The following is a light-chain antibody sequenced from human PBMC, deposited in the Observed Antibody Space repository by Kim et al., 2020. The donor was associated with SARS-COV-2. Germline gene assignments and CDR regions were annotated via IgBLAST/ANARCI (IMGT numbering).Light chain of an antibody. J-gene: IGKJ5*01. CDR2: GAS. V-gene: IGKV1-17*01. CDR3: LQHNTYPIT. CDR1: QDIRND. Sequence: APVGDRVTITCRASQDIRNDLGWYQQNPGRAPKRLIYGASSLQSGVPSRLGGSGSGTEFTLTIGSVQPEDFATYFGLQHNTYPITFGQRTRLEIK.